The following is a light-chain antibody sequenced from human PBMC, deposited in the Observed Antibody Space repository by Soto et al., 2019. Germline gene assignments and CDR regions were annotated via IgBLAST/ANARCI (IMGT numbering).Light chain of an antibody. CDR2: DAS. V-gene: IGKV3-11*01. CDR3: HHRDNWSYI. J-gene: IGKJ2*01. Sequence: EIVLTQSPATLSLSPGERATLSCRASESVRHYVAWYQQKPGQAPRLLIYDASTRATGIPARFSGSGSGTDYSLSIISLEAADFAVYYCHHRDNWSYIFGQGTKVEMK. CDR1: ESVRHY.